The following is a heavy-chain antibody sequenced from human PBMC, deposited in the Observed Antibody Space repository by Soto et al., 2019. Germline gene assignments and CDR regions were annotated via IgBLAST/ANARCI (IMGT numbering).Heavy chain of an antibody. CDR1: GFTFSDYA. Sequence: GGSLRLSCVASGFTFSDYAMSWVRQAPGKGLEWVSGISGSGSSTYYADSVKGRFTISRDNSKITLYLQMNSLRAEDTAVYYCARDTTTGLDSWGQGTLVTVSS. J-gene: IGHJ4*02. D-gene: IGHD4-17*01. CDR2: ISGSGSST. V-gene: IGHV3-23*01. CDR3: ARDTTTGLDS.